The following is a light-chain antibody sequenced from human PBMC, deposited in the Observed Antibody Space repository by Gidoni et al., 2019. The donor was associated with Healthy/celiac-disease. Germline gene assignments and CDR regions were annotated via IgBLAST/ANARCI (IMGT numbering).Light chain of an antibody. CDR3: QQRSNWPPIT. Sequence: EIVLTQSPATLSLSPGERATLSCRASQSVSSYLVWYQQKPGQAPRLLIYDASNRATGIPARFRGSGSGTDFTLNISSLEPEDFAVYYCQQRSNWPPITFGQGTRLEIK. V-gene: IGKV3-11*01. CDR2: DAS. J-gene: IGKJ5*01. CDR1: QSVSSY.